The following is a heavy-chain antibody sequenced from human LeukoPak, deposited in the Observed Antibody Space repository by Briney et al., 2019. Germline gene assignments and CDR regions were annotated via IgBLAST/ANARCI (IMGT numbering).Heavy chain of an antibody. CDR3: AKSAQGDYVGPQDY. CDR2: ISGSGGSK. CDR1: GFTFSSYA. Sequence: GGSLRLSCAASGFTFSSYAVTWVRQAPGKGLEWVSSISGSGGSKHYVDSVKGRFTISRDSSKNTLSLQMNSLRAEDTAVYYCAKSAQGDYVGPQDYWGQGTLVTVSS. J-gene: IGHJ4*02. D-gene: IGHD4-17*01. V-gene: IGHV3-23*01.